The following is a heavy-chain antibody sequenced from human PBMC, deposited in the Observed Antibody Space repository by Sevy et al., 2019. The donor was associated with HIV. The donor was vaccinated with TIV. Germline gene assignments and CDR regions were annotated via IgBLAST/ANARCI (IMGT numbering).Heavy chain of an antibody. Sequence: SQSLSLTCAISGDSVSSNSAAWNWIRQSPSRGLEWLGRTYYRSKWYNDYAVSVKSRITINPDTSKNQFSLQLNSVTPEDTAVYYSARKSSRKLITRPYYYYGMDVWGQGTTVTVSS. V-gene: IGHV6-1*01. CDR2: TYYRSKWYN. J-gene: IGHJ6*02. CDR1: GDSVSSNSAA. D-gene: IGHD3-22*01. CDR3: ARKSSRKLITRPYYYYGMDV.